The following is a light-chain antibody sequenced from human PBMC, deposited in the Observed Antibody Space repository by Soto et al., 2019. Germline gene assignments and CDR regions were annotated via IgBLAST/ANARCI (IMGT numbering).Light chain of an antibody. J-gene: IGLJ2*01. CDR3: ASWDDRLGAVI. V-gene: IGLV1-47*02. Sequence: KRVFISCSGSSSNIGGTNYAYWYQQLPGAAPKLLMHSNNLRPSGVPERISGSKSGTSASLAISGLRSEDEAVYYCASWDDRLGAVIFGGGT. CDR1: SSNIGGTNY. CDR2: SNN.